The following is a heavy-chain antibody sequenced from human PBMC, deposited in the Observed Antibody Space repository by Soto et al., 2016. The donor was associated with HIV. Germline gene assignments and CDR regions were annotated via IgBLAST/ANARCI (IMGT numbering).Heavy chain of an antibody. D-gene: IGHD1-26*01. CDR3: ARGVARCGGWATYYYYMDV. Sequence: VQLQESGPGLVKPSQTLSLTCTVSGGSISSGGYYWSWIRQHPGKGLEWIGYIYYSGDTNYNPSLKSRVTISEDTSKNQFSLKLSSVTAADTAVYYCARGVARCGGWATYYYYMDVWGKGPRSPSP. J-gene: IGHJ6*03. CDR2: IYYSGDT. V-gene: IGHV4-31*03. CDR1: GGSISSGGYY.